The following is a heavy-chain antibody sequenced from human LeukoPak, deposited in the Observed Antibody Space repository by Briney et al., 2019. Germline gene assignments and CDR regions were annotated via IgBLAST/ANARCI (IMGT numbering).Heavy chain of an antibody. J-gene: IGHJ3*02. D-gene: IGHD3-10*01. V-gene: IGHV1-18*01. CDR1: GYTFTSYG. Sequence: ASAKVSCKASGYTFTSYGISWVRQAPGQGLEWMEWISAYNGNTNYAQKLQGRVTMTTDTSTSTAYMELRSLRSDDTAVYYCARGYYGSGSLDAFDNWGQGTMVTVSS. CDR3: ARGYYGSGSLDAFDN. CDR2: ISAYNGNT.